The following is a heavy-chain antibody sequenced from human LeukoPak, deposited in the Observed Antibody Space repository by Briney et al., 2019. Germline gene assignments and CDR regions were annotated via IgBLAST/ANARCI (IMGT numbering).Heavy chain of an antibody. CDR3: AKDRIQLWLQLDY. V-gene: IGHV3-30*18. CDR1: GFTFSSYG. D-gene: IGHD5-18*01. Sequence: GGSLRLSCAASGFTFSSYGMHWVRQAPGKGLEWVAVISYDGSNRYYADSVKGRFTISRDNSKNTLYLQMNSLRAEDTAVYYCAKDRIQLWLQLDYWGQGTLVTVSS. J-gene: IGHJ4*02. CDR2: ISYDGSNR.